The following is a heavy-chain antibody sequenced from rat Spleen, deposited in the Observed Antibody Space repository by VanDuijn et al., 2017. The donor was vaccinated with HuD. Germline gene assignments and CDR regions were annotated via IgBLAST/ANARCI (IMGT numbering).Heavy chain of an antibody. D-gene: IGHD3-1*01. V-gene: IGHV2-30*01. CDR3: PPGIPPLDY. J-gene: IGHJ2*01. CDR2: IWTGGST. Sequence: QVRLKESGPGLVQPSQTLSLTCTVSGFSLTSYNVHWVRQPTGKGLEWMGVIWTGGSTDYNSALKSRLSISTATSKNTVFLTLPSLQTHDNRPYYSPPGIPPLDYR. CDR1: GFSLTSYN.